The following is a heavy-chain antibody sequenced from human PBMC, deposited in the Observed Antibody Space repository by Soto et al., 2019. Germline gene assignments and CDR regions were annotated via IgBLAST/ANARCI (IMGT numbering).Heavy chain of an antibody. Sequence: QLQLQESGPGLVKPSETLSLTCTVSGGSISSFNYFWGWIRQPPGKGLEWIGSLYYSGNTYYNPSIQRRVTISVDKSKKQCTLTLRSVTDADIAVYYCERGGGSTFTWFETWGKGTLVTVSP. CDR3: ERGGGSTFTWFET. V-gene: IGHV4-39*01. D-gene: IGHD2-15*01. CDR2: LYYSGNT. CDR1: GGSISSFNYF. J-gene: IGHJ5*02.